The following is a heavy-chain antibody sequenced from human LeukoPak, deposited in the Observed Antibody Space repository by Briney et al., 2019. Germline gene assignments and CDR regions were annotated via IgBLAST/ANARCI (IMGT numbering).Heavy chain of an antibody. V-gene: IGHV3-23*01. Sequence: GGSLRLSCAASGFTFSSSAMSWVRQAPGKGLEWVSAISNNGGYTYYADSVQGRFTISRDNSKSTLCLQMNSLRAEDTAVYYCARGRSGSSGWSADYWGQGTLVTVSS. CDR2: ISNNGGYT. J-gene: IGHJ4*02. CDR1: GFTFSSSA. D-gene: IGHD6-19*01. CDR3: ARGRSGSSGWSADY.